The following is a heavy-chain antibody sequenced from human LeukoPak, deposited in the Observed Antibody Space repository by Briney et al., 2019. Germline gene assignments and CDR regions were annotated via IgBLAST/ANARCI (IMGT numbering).Heavy chain of an antibody. Sequence: KPSETLSLTCAVSGYSISSGYYWGWIRQPPGKGLEWIGSIYPSGSTYYNPSLKSRVTISVDTSKNQFSLKLSSVTAADTAVYYCARARIFLGRFDYWGQGTLVTVSS. D-gene: IGHD2/OR15-2a*01. V-gene: IGHV4-38-2*01. CDR1: GYSISSGYY. J-gene: IGHJ4*02. CDR3: ARARIFLGRFDY. CDR2: IYPSGST.